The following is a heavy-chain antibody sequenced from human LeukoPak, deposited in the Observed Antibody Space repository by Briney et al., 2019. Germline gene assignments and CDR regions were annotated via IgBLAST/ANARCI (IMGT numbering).Heavy chain of an antibody. V-gene: IGHV3-43*02. CDR1: GFTFDDYA. J-gene: IGHJ6*03. CDR3: AKDFSQSITIFGVVYGMDV. D-gene: IGHD3-3*01. Sequence: GGSLRLSCAASGFTFDDYATHWVRQAPGKGLEWVSLISGDGGSTYYADSVKGRFTISRDNSKNSLYLQMNSLRTEDTALYYCAKDFSQSITIFGVVYGMDVWGKGTTVTVSS. CDR2: ISGDGGST.